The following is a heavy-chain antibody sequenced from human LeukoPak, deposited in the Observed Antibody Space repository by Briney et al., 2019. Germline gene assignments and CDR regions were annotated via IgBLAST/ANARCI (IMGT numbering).Heavy chain of an antibody. D-gene: IGHD1-26*01. CDR1: GFTFSDYG. CDR3: AKLSGRYKLDY. J-gene: IGHJ4*02. Sequence: PGGSLRLSCAASGFTFSDYGRHWVRQAPGQGLEWVSTLSSSAASTYSADSVKGRFTICRDNSKNTLHLQMNSLRADDTAVYYCAKLSGRYKLDYWGQGTLVTVSS. V-gene: IGHV3-23*01. CDR2: LSSSAAST.